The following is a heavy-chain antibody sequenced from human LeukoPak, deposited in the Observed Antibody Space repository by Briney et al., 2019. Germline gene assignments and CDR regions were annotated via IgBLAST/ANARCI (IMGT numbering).Heavy chain of an antibody. D-gene: IGHD1-26*01. CDR3: ARAFGVGATSGLDY. V-gene: IGHV3-48*03. CDR1: GFTFSSYE. Sequence: PGGSLRLSCAASGFTFSSYEMNWVRQAPGKGLEWVSYISSSGSTIYYADSVKGRLTISRDNAKNSLYLQMNSLRAEDTAVYYCARAFGVGATSGLDYWGQGTLVTVSS. CDR2: ISSSGSTI. J-gene: IGHJ4*02.